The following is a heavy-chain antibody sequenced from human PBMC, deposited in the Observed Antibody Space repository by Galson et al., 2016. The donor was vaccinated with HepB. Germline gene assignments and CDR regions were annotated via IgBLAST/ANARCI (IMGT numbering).Heavy chain of an antibody. CDR3: AREGYNYFPLDS. Sequence: SLRLSCAASGFTLGTYAMSWVRQAPGKGLQWVTSISGTGGTTYYADSVKGRFTISRDNSKRIMYLQMNGLRAEDTALYYCAREGYNYFPLDSWGQGALVIVSS. CDR2: ISGTGGTT. D-gene: IGHD5-24*01. V-gene: IGHV3-23*01. J-gene: IGHJ4*02. CDR1: GFTLGTYA.